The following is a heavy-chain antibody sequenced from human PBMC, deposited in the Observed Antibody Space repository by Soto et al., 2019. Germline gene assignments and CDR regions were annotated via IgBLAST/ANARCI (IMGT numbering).Heavy chain of an antibody. Sequence: EVVLVESGGGLVQPGRSLRLSCAASGFNFDEYAMHWVLQGPGKGLEWVSGISWNRGTIVYADSVKGRFTISRDNAKNFLYLEMNSLGAEDTALYYCAKGYCSSAKCYTYSYMDVWGKGTTVTVSS. D-gene: IGHD2-2*01. CDR1: GFNFDEYA. J-gene: IGHJ6*03. CDR2: ISWNRGTI. V-gene: IGHV3-9*01. CDR3: AKGYCSSAKCYTYSYMDV.